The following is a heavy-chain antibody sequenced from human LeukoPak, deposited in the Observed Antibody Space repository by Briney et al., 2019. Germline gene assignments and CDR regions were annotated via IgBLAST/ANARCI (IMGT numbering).Heavy chain of an antibody. D-gene: IGHD3-10*01. CDR3: AKDPYYYGSGSYYPPYYFDY. CDR1: GFTFSSYA. CDR2: ISGSGGST. J-gene: IGHJ4*02. V-gene: IGHV3-23*01. Sequence: GGSLRLSCAASGFTFSSYAMSWVRQAPGKGLEWVSAISGSGGSTYYADSVKGRFTISRDNSKNTLYLQMNSLRAEDTAVYYCAKDPYYYGSGSYYPPYYFDYWGQGTLVTVSS.